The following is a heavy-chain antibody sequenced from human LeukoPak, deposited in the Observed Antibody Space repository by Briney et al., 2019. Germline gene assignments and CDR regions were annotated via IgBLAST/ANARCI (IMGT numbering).Heavy chain of an antibody. CDR2: IGGSGADT. J-gene: IGHJ3*02. V-gene: IGHV3-23*01. CDR1: GFTFANYA. D-gene: IGHD1-1*01. CDR3: VKDLESHNGIWDAFDI. Sequence: GGSLRLSCIASGFTFANYAMTWVRQAPGKGLEWVSAIGGSGADTYYADAVKGRFTVSRDDSKNTLFLRMNSLRVEDTATYYCVKDLESHNGIWDAFDIWGQGTMVTVSS.